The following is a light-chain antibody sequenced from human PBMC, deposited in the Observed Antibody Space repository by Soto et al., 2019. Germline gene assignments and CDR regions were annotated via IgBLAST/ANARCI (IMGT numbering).Light chain of an antibody. CDR1: QSISTY. CDR3: LQYNGYSRS. J-gene: IGKJ1*01. V-gene: IGKV1-5*03. CDR2: RAS. Sequence: DIPMTQSPSTLSASVGDRVTITCRASQSISTYLAWFQQKPGKAPNLLIYRASTLESGVPSRFSGSGSGTEFTLTISSLQPDDFATYYCLQYNGYSRSFGQGTKVDFK.